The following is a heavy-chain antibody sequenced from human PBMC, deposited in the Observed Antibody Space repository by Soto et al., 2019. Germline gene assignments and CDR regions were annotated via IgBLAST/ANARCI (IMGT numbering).Heavy chain of an antibody. V-gene: IGHV1-18*01. CDR1: GYTFNDYA. D-gene: IGHD2-15*01. CDR2: ISAPIGHT. CDR3: ARTSYCSGGTCTNWFDP. J-gene: IGHJ5*02. Sequence: ASVKVSCKASGYTFNDYAITWVRQAPGQGLEWVGWISAPIGHTNYAQSFEGRVSVTTDRSTTTAYMELRSLRYDDTAVYYCARTSYCSGGTCTNWFDPWGQGTWSPSPQ.